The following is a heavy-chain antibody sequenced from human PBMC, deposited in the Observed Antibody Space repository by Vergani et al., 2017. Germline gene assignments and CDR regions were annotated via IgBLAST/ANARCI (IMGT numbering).Heavy chain of an antibody. CDR3: ARDLTTYVLRYVDGNCFDL. J-gene: IGHJ4*02. V-gene: IGHV3-21*01. CDR2: ISPSTNYI. D-gene: IGHD3-9*01. CDR1: GFTFSSYT. Sequence: EGQLVESGGGLVKPGGSLRLSCAASGFTFSSYTITWVRQAPGKGLEWVSSISPSTNYIYYADSVKCRFTISRDNARNSLYLQMNSLRAEDTVVYYGARDLTTYVLRYVDGNCFDLWDQGTLVTVSS.